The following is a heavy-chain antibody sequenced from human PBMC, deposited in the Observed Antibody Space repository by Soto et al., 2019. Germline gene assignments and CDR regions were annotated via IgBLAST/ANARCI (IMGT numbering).Heavy chain of an antibody. CDR3: ARGGQDYSNYAWVYYYYGMDV. CDR2: ISAYNGNT. J-gene: IGHJ6*02. V-gene: IGHV1-18*01. CDR1: GYTFTSYG. Sequence: GASVKVSCKASGYTFTSYGISWVRQAPGQGLEWMGWISAYNGNTNYAQKLQGRVTMTTDTSTSTAYMELRSLRSDDTAVYYCARGGQDYSNYAWVYYYYGMDVWGQGTTVTVSS. D-gene: IGHD4-4*01.